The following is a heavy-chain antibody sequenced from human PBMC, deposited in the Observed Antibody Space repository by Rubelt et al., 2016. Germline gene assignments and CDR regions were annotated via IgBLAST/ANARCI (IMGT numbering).Heavy chain of an antibody. J-gene: IGHJ4*02. V-gene: IGHV1-2*02. CDR3: ARFAIGGHSSGYLFDY. CDR1: GYTFTGYY. CDR2: INPNCGGT. Sequence: QVQLVQSGAEVKKPGASVKVSCKASGYTFTGYYMHWVRQAPGQGLEWMGWINPNCGGTNYAQKFQGRVTMTRDPSISTAYMELGRLRSDDTAVYYCARFAIGGHSSGYLFDYWGQGTLVTVSS. D-gene: IGHD3-22*01.